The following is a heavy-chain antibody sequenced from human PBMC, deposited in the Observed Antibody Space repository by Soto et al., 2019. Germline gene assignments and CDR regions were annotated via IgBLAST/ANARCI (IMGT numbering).Heavy chain of an antibody. CDR1: GGSFSGYY. CDR2: INHSGST. D-gene: IGHD3-3*01. V-gene: IGHV4-34*01. CDR3: ARSGFDYDFWSGYGPSGMDV. Sequence: PSETLSLTCAVYGGSFSGYYWSWIRQPPGKGLEWIGEINHSGSTNYNPSLKSRVTISVDTSKHQFSLKLSSVTAADTAVYYCARSGFDYDFWSGYGPSGMDVWGQGTTVTVSS. J-gene: IGHJ6*02.